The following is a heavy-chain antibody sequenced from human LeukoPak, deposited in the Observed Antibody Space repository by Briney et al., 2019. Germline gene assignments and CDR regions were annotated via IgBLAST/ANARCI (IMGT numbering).Heavy chain of an antibody. CDR2: IIPILGIA. D-gene: IGHD2-2*01. Sequence: ASVKVSCKASGGTFSSYAISWVRQAPGQGLEWMGRIIPILGIANYAQKFQGRVTITADKSTSTAYMELSSLRSEDTAVYYCAREIVVVPAAMEVDDYWGQGTLVTVSS. V-gene: IGHV1-69*04. CDR3: AREIVVVPAAMEVDDY. CDR1: GGTFSSYA. J-gene: IGHJ4*02.